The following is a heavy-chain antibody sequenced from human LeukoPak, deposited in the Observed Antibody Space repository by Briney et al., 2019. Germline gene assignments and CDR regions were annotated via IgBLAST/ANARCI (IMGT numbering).Heavy chain of an antibody. CDR3: ARDSPTVEYNWFDP. D-gene: IGHD4-23*01. Sequence: GGSLRLSCAASGFSFSSYAIHWVRQAPGKGLEWVAVISYDGSNKYYADSVKGRFTISRDNSKNTLYLQMNSLRAEDTAVYYCARDSPTVEYNWFDPWGQGTLVTVSS. J-gene: IGHJ5*02. V-gene: IGHV3-30*04. CDR1: GFSFSSYA. CDR2: ISYDGSNK.